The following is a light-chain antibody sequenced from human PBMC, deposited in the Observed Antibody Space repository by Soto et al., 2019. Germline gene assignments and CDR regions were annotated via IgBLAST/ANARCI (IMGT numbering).Light chain of an antibody. CDR1: QTISSW. CDR2: KAS. Sequence: DIQMTQSPSTLSASVGDRVTMTCRGSQTISSWLAWYQQKPGKAPKVLIYKASSLESGVPSRFSGSGYGTEFTLTISSLQPDDFATYYCQQYNSYSAWTFGQGTKVDIK. CDR3: QQYNSYSAWT. J-gene: IGKJ1*01. V-gene: IGKV1-5*03.